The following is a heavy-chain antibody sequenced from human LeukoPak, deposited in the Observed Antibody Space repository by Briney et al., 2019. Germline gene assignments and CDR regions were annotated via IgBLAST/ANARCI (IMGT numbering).Heavy chain of an antibody. CDR3: AREKVGAVN. J-gene: IGHJ4*02. Sequence: SETLSLTCAVYGGSFSGYYWSWVRQPPGKGLEWIGEINHSGSTNYNPSLKSRVTISVDTSKNQFSLKLSSVTAADTAVYYCAREKVGAVNWGQGTLVTVSS. V-gene: IGHV4-34*01. CDR1: GGSFSGYY. CDR2: INHSGST. D-gene: IGHD1-26*01.